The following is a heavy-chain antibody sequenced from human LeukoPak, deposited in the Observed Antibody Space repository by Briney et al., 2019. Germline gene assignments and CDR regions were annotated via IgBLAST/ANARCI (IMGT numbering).Heavy chain of an antibody. D-gene: IGHD6-13*01. CDR2: INTNTGNP. Sequence: ASVKVSCKASGYTFTSNDINWVRQATGQGLEWMGWINTNTGNPTYAQGFTGRFVFSLDTSVSTAYLQISSLKAEDTAVYYCARDPWQQALVYFDYWGQGTLVTVSS. V-gene: IGHV7-4-1*02. CDR3: ARDPWQQALVYFDY. CDR1: GYTFTSND. J-gene: IGHJ4*02.